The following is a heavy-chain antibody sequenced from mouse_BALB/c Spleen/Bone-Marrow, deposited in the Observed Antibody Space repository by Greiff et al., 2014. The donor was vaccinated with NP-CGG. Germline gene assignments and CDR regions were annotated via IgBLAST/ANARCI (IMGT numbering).Heavy chain of an antibody. Sequence: QVQLQQSGAELVRPGTSVKVSCKGSGYAFTNYLIEWVKQRPGQGLEWIGVINSGSGGTKYNEKFKGKATLTADKSSSTAYMQLSSLTSDDSAVYFCARAITDAMHYWGQGTSVTVSS. J-gene: IGHJ4*01. CDR1: GYAFTNYL. D-gene: IGHD2-4*01. CDR2: INSGSGGT. V-gene: IGHV1-54*01. CDR3: ARAITDAMHY.